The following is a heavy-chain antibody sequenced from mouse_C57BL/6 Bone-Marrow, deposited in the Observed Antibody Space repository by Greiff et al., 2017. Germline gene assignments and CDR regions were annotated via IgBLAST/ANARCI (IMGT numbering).Heavy chain of an antibody. CDR3: ARDPLYYYGSSSFYWYFDV. CDR2: ISDGGSYT. D-gene: IGHD1-1*01. CDR1: GFTFSSYA. J-gene: IGHJ1*03. V-gene: IGHV5-4*01. Sequence: DVMLVESGGGLVKPGGSLKLSCAASGFTFSSYAMSWVRQTPEKRLEWVATISDGGSYTYYPDNVKGRFTISRDNAKNNLYLQMSHLKSEDTAMYYCARDPLYYYGSSSFYWYFDVWGTGTTVTVAS.